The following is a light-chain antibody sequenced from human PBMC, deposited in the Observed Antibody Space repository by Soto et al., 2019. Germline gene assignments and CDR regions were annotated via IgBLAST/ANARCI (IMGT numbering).Light chain of an antibody. Sequence: QTVVTQEPSLTVSPGGTVTLTCASSTGPVTSGYYPSWFQQKPGQAPRTLIYNANNKHSWTPARFSGSLVGGRAALTLSGVQPEDEAEYYCLLFSGGAQVWVFGGGTKLTVL. V-gene: IGLV7-43*01. CDR3: LLFSGGAQVWV. J-gene: IGLJ3*02. CDR1: TGPVTSGYY. CDR2: NAN.